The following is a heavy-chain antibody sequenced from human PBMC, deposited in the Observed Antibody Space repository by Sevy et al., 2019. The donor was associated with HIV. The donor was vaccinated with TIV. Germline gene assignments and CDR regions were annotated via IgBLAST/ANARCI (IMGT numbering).Heavy chain of an antibody. V-gene: IGHV3-15*01. CDR1: GFTFSNAW. CDR3: TTDPDYRYHYYGMDV. D-gene: IGHD4-4*01. Sequence: GGSLRLSCAASGFTFSNAWMSWVRQAPGKGLEWVGRIKSKTDGGTTDYAAPVKGRFTISRDDSKNTLYLQMNSLKTEDTAVYYCTTDPDYRYHYYGMDVWGQGTTVTVSS. J-gene: IGHJ6*02. CDR2: IKSKTDGGTT.